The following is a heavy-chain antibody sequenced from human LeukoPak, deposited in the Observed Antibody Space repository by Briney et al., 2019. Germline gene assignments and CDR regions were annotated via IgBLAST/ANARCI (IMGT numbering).Heavy chain of an antibody. J-gene: IGHJ3*02. CDR3: ARDKDYFDSGGAFDI. D-gene: IGHD3-22*01. CDR1: GGSFSGYY. Sequence: SETLSLTCAVYGGSFSGYYWSWIRQPPGKGLEWIGEINHSGSTNYNPSLKSRVTMSVDTSKNQFSLKLSSVTAADTAVYYCARDKDYFDSGGAFDIWGQGTMVTVSS. CDR2: INHSGST. V-gene: IGHV4-34*01.